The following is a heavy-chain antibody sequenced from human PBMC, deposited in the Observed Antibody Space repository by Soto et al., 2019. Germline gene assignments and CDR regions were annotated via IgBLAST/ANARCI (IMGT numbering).Heavy chain of an antibody. D-gene: IGHD6-19*01. CDR3: ARDRNSGGLYTFDI. J-gene: IGHJ3*02. CDR2: IYIGGAT. V-gene: IGHV3-66*01. Sequence: PGGSLRLSCAASGFTVSSNYMSWVRQAPGKGLEWVSVIYIGGATYYADSVKGRFTISRDDSKNTLFLHMNSLRAEDTAVYYCARDRNSGGLYTFDIWGQGTMVTVS. CDR1: GFTVSSNY.